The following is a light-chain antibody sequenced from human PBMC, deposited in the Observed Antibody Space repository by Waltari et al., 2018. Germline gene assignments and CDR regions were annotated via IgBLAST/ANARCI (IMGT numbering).Light chain of an antibody. Sequence: DIQMTQSPSSLSASVGDRVTITCRAGQSVSTDLNWYQPNPGKAPNLLTYFASSLHTGVPSRFGGSRSGADCTLTISRLQPEDFATYYCQQSISPPWTFGQGTQVEIK. CDR2: FAS. CDR3: QQSISPPWT. CDR1: QSVSTD. J-gene: IGKJ1*01. V-gene: IGKV1-39*01.